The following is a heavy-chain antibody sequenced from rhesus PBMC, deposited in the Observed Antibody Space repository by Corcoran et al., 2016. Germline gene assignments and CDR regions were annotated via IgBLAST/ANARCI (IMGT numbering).Heavy chain of an antibody. CDR1: GFTFRNYW. J-gene: IGHJ1*01. CDR2: NNRSGNRP. D-gene: IGHD3-9*01. V-gene: IGHV3-28*02. CDR3: AREGGSYGYFEF. Sequence: VQLVEAGGGLAKPGGSLRLSCAASGFTFRNYWMHWVRQAPGKGLEWISANNRSGNRPDYAGAVKRRFTISRGTGKNTLCRQIDGLRAEDTAVYYWAREGGSYGYFEFWGQGALVTVSS.